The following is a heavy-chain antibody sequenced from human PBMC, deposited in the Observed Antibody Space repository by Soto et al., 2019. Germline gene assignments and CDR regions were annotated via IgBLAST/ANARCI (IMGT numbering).Heavy chain of an antibody. CDR1: GFTFSGSA. D-gene: IGHD1-26*01. V-gene: IGHV3-73*01. CDR3: AKAPLVGATSPWDY. J-gene: IGHJ4*02. CDR2: IRSKANSYAT. Sequence: PGGSLSLSCAASGFTFSGSAMHWVRQASGKGLEWVGRIRSKANSYATAYAASVKGRFTISRDNSKNTLYLQMNSLRAEDTAVYYCAKAPLVGATSPWDYWGQGTLVTVSS.